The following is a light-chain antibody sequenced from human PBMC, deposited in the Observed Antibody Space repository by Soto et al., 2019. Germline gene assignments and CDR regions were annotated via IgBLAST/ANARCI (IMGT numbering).Light chain of an antibody. CDR3: SSYTSSSTSV. V-gene: IGLV2-14*01. J-gene: IGLJ1*01. CDR1: SSDVGGYNY. CDR2: EVS. Sequence: QAVVTQPASVSGSPGQSIAISCTGTSSDVGGYNYVSWYQQHPGKAPQLMIFEVSNRPSGVSTRFSGSKSGNTASLTISGLQGEDEADYYCSSYTSSSTSVFGTGTKLTVL.